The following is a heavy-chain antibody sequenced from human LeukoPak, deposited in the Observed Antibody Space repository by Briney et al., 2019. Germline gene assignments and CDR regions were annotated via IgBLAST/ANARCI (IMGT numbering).Heavy chain of an antibody. J-gene: IGHJ4*02. Sequence: GGSLRLSCSASGFTFSNYWMHWVRQDPGKGLVWVSFINRDGSTTNYADSVKGRFTISRDNAKNALYPQMNSLRAEDTAVYYCAKDLHYGSADYWGQGTLVTVSS. D-gene: IGHD3-10*01. CDR1: GFTFSNYW. CDR3: AKDLHYGSADY. CDR2: INRDGSTT. V-gene: IGHV3-74*01.